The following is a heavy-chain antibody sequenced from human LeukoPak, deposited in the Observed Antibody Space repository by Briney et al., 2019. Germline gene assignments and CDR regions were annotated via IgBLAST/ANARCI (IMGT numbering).Heavy chain of an antibody. CDR3: ARDRLLDIVVVTADLDY. CDR2: IKQDGSEK. Sequence: GGSLRLSCAASGFTFSSYWMSWVRQAPGKGLEWVASIKQDGSEKYYVDSVKGRFTISRDNAKNSLYLQMNSLRAEDTGVYYCARDRLLDIVVVTADLDYWGQGTLVTVSS. CDR1: GFTFSSYW. J-gene: IGHJ4*02. D-gene: IGHD2-21*02. V-gene: IGHV3-7*01.